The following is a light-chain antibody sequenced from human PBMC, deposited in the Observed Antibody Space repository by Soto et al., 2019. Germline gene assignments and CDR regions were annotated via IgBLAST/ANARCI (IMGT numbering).Light chain of an antibody. Sequence: QSVLTQPASVSGSPGQSITISCSGTSSDIGGYNFVSWYQQHPGRAPRLLIYEVANRPSGVSDRFSGSKSGNTASLTISGLQTEDEASYYRTSFTTSRSLVVFGGGTKLTVL. J-gene: IGLJ2*01. CDR3: TSFTTSRSLVV. CDR1: SSDIGGYNF. CDR2: EVA. V-gene: IGLV2-14*03.